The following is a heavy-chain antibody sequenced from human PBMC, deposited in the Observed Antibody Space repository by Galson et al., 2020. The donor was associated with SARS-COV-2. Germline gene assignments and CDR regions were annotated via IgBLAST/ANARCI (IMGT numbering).Heavy chain of an antibody. CDR2: INHGGST. J-gene: IGHJ4*02. D-gene: IGHD3-22*01. V-gene: IGHV4-34*01. Sequence: SETLSLTCAVYGGSFRGYSWSWIRQSPGKGLEWIGEINHGGSTNYNPSLKSRVTISLDTSKNQFSLNLSSVTAADTAVYYCARGRGDITMIVVVITAASFYFDSWGQGTLVTVSS. CDR1: GGSFRGYS. CDR3: ARGRGDITMIVVVITAASFYFDS.